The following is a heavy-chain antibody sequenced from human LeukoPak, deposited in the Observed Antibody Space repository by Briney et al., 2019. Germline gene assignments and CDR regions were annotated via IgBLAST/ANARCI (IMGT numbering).Heavy chain of an antibody. D-gene: IGHD5-18*01. CDR2: IEQDGSEK. CDR1: GFSFTTSW. Sequence: GGSLRLSCAASGFSFTTSWMSWVRQAPGKGLEWVASIEQDGSEKYYVDSVKGRFTISRDNAKNPLFLQMNSLRAEDTAVYYCAKGHTSLAPGGQGALVTVSS. CDR3: AKGHTSLAP. V-gene: IGHV3-7*01. J-gene: IGHJ4*02.